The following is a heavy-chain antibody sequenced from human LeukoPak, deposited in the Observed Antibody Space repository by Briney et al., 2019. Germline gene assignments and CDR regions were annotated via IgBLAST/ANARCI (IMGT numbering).Heavy chain of an antibody. J-gene: IGHJ4*02. CDR1: GFTFSNYA. D-gene: IGHD2/OR15-2a*01. V-gene: IGHV3-23*01. Sequence: GGSLRLSCAASGFTFSNYAMSWVRQAPGKGLEWVSTISESGGSKYYADSMKGRFTISRDNSKDTLYLQMNYLRADDTAVYYCATGGSMAHEGIHYWGQGTLVTVSS. CDR3: ATGGSMAHEGIHY. CDR2: ISESGGSK.